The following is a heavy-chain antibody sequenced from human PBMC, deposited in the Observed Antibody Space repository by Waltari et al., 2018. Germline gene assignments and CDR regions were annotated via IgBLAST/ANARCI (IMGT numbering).Heavy chain of an antibody. V-gene: IGHV1-8*01. J-gene: IGHJ3*02. Sequence: QVQLVQSGAEVKKPGASVKVSCKASGYTFTSHDINWGRQATGQGLEWMGGMNPNSGNTGYAKKVQGRVNMTRNTSISTAYMELSSLRSEDTAVYYCARVVTPDAFDIWGQGTMVTVSS. CDR2: MNPNSGNT. CDR1: GYTFTSHD. CDR3: ARVVTPDAFDI. D-gene: IGHD3-16*02.